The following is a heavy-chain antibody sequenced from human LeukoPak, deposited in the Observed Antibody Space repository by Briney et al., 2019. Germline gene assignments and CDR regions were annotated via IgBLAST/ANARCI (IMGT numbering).Heavy chain of an antibody. Sequence: PSETLSLTCTVSGGSISSGGYYWSCIRQHPGKGLEWIGYIYYSGSTYYNPSLKSRVTISVDTSKNQFSLKLSSVTAADTAVYYCARVGIYGDSYYFGYWGQGTLVTVSS. D-gene: IGHD4-17*01. V-gene: IGHV4-31*03. CDR2: IYYSGST. J-gene: IGHJ4*02. CDR1: GGSISSGGYY. CDR3: ARVGIYGDSYYFGY.